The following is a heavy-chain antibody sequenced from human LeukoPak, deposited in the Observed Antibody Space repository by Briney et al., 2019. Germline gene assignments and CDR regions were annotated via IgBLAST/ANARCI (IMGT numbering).Heavy chain of an antibody. V-gene: IGHV4-39*01. J-gene: IGHJ4*02. D-gene: IGHD5-12*01. CDR3: ARHLGMVATRIWSPDFDY. CDR2: IYYSGST. CDR1: GGSISSSSYY. Sequence: SETLSPTCTVSGGSISSSSYYWGWIRQPPGKGLEWIGSIYYSGSTYYNPSLKSRVTISVDTSKNQFSLKLSSVTAADTAVYYCARHLGMVATRIWSPDFDYWGQGTLVTVSS.